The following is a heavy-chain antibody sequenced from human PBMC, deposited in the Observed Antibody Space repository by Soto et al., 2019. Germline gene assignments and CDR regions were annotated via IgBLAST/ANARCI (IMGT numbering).Heavy chain of an antibody. D-gene: IGHD2-15*01. CDR2: ISSDGSDK. V-gene: IGHV3-30*18. Sequence: QVPLVESGGGVVQPGRSLRLSCAASGFTFSNFGMPWVRQAPGKGLEWVAAISSDGSDKYYSDSVKGRFTISRDNSKNTLFLQMNSLRVEDTAAYYCGKGSDVARQELDYWGQGTLVTVSS. J-gene: IGHJ4*02. CDR1: GFTFSNFG. CDR3: GKGSDVARQELDY.